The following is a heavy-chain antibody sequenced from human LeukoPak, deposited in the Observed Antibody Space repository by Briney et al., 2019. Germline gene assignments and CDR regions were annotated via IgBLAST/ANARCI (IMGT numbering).Heavy chain of an antibody. CDR2: IYSGGST. V-gene: IGHV3-53*01. CDR1: GFTFSSYA. J-gene: IGHJ4*02. D-gene: IGHD2-2*01. CDR3: ARDLQPNY. Sequence: GGSLRLSCAASGFTFSSYAMHWVRQAPGKGLEWVSVIYSGGSTYYADSVKGRFTISRDNSKNTLYLQMNSLRAEDTAVYYCARDLQPNYWGQGTLVTVSS.